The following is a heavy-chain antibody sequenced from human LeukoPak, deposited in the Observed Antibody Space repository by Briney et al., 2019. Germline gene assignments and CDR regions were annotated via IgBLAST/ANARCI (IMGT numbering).Heavy chain of an antibody. V-gene: IGHV4-61*02. CDR1: GGSISSGSYY. Sequence: SETLSLTCTVSGGSISSGSYYWSWIRQPAGKGLEWIGRIYTSGSTNYNPSLKSRVTISVDTSKNQFSLKLSSVTAADTAVYYCARGQVRGVIWFDPWGQGTLVTVSS. J-gene: IGHJ5*02. D-gene: IGHD3-10*01. CDR3: ARGQVRGVIWFDP. CDR2: IYTSGST.